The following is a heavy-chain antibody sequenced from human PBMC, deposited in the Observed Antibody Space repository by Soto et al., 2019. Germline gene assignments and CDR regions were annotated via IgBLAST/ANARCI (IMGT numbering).Heavy chain of an antibody. CDR2: IRSNAYGGTA. J-gene: IGHJ6*02. CDR3: TRDLSPPSSCGGDCYGMDV. D-gene: IGHD2-21*01. Sequence: GWSLRLSCTASGFTFSDYAMSWVRQTPGKGLEWVGFIRSNAYGGTAEYAASVKGRFAISRDDSKSIAYLQMTSLKSEDTALYYCTRDLSPPSSCGGDCYGMDVWGQGTTVTVSS. CDR1: GFTFSDYA. V-gene: IGHV3-49*04.